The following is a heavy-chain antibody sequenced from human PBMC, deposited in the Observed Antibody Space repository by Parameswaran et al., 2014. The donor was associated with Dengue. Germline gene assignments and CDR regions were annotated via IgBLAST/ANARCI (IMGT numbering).Heavy chain of an antibody. CDR2: ISSSSSTI. CDR3: ARAREPVVRRFFDY. V-gene: IGHV3-48*02. D-gene: IGHD2-21*01. J-gene: IGHJ4*02. Sequence: VRQAPGKGLDGFHYISSSSSTIYYADSVKGRFTISRDNAKNSLYLQMNSLRDEDTAVYYCARAREPVVRRFFDYWGQGTLVTVSS.